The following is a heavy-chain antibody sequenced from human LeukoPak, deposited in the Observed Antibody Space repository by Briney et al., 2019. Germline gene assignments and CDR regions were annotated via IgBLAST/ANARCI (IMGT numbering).Heavy chain of an antibody. CDR2: ANHRGST. CDR3: ARQGRYFDWDDPYYYGMDV. CDR1: GYSINSGYF. V-gene: IGHV4-38-2*01. Sequence: SETLSLTCSVSGYSINSGYFWVWVRQPPGKGLEWIGSANHRGSTYYNPSLQSRVTISVDTSKNQFSLKLSSVTAADTAVYYCARQGRYFDWDDPYYYGMDVWGQGTTVTVSS. D-gene: IGHD3-9*01. J-gene: IGHJ6*02.